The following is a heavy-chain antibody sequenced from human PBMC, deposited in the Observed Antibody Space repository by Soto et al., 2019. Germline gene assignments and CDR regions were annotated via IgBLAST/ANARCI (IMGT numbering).Heavy chain of an antibody. V-gene: IGHV5-51*01. Sequence: GESLKISCQGSGYTFTSYWIGWVRQMPGKGLEWVAIIYPADSNTRYSPSFRGQVTISADKSISTAYLQWSSLKASDTAIYYCARPFGTDVWGQGTTVTVSS. CDR3: ARPFGTDV. CDR2: IYPADSNT. J-gene: IGHJ6*02. CDR1: GYTFTSYW.